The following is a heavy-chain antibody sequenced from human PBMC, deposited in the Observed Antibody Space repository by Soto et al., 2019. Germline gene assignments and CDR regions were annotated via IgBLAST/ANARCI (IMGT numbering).Heavy chain of an antibody. J-gene: IGHJ6*02. V-gene: IGHV1-18*01. D-gene: IGHD6-13*01. CDR3: ARDAERLAAAGYYYYGMDV. CDR2: ISAYNGNT. CDR1: GYTFTSYG. Sequence: GASVKVSCKASGYTFTSYGISWVRQAPGQGLEWMGWISAYNGNTNYAQKLQGRVTMTTDTSTSTAYMELRSLRSDDTAVYYCARDAERLAAAGYYYYGMDVWGQGTTVTVSS.